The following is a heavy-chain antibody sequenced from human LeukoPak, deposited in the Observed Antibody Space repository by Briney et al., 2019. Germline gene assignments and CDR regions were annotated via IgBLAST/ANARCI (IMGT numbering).Heavy chain of an antibody. D-gene: IGHD6-19*01. CDR1: GFTFSDYY. CDR2: ISFSGSTI. V-gene: IGHV3-11*04. CDR3: ARGRVGQWLVDAFDI. Sequence: GGSLRLSCAASGFTFSDYYMSWIRQAPEKGLEWVSYISFSGSTIYYADSVKGRFTISRNNAKNSLYLQMNSLRAEDTAVYYCARGRVGQWLVDAFDIWGQGTMVTVSS. J-gene: IGHJ3*02.